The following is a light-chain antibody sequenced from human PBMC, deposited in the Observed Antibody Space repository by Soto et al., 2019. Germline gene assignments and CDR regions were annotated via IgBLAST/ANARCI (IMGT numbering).Light chain of an antibody. J-gene: IGKJ1*01. Sequence: DIQMTQSPSTLSASVGDSVTITCRASQSIGEWLAWYQQKPGKAPKVLIYDDSRLQSGVPSRFSGSGSGTKFILTISSLQPDDFGTYYCQDYSNYSWTFGQGTKVDIK. CDR2: DDS. CDR1: QSIGEW. CDR3: QDYSNYSWT. V-gene: IGKV1-5*01.